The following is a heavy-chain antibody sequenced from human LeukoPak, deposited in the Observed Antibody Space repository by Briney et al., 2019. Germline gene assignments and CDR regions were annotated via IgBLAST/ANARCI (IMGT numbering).Heavy chain of an antibody. CDR1: GGSISSSSYY. CDR3: ARNMVRGVTYYFDY. Sequence: PSETLSLTCTVSGGSISSSSYYWGWIRQPPGKGLEWIGSIYYSGSTYYNPSLKSRVTISVDTSKNQFSLKLSSVTAADTAVYYCARNMVRGVTYYFDYWGQGTLVTVSS. CDR2: IYYSGST. D-gene: IGHD3-10*01. V-gene: IGHV4-39*01. J-gene: IGHJ4*02.